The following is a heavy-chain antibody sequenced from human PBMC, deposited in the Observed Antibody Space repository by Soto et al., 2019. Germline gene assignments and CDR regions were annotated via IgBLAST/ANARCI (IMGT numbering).Heavy chain of an antibody. D-gene: IGHD6-19*01. CDR2: ISTSSSTK. Sequence: EVQLVESGGGLVQPGGSLRLSCAASGFTFSSYNMNWVRQAPGKGLEWLSHISTSSSTKYYADSVKGRFTISRDNAKNSLYLQMNSLRNQDKAVYYCARVDLAIAVAGDYWGQGTLVTVPS. V-gene: IGHV3-48*02. CDR3: ARVDLAIAVAGDY. J-gene: IGHJ4*02. CDR1: GFTFSSYN.